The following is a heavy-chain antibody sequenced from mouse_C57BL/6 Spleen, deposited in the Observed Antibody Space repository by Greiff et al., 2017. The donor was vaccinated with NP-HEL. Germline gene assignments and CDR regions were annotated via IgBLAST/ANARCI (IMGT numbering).Heavy chain of an antibody. CDR2: IDPSDSYT. CDR3: ARSGSNLLFAY. D-gene: IGHD2-5*01. CDR1: GYTFTSYW. J-gene: IGHJ3*01. Sequence: QVQLQQSGAELVRPGASVKLSCKASGYTFTSYWMHWVKQRPGQGLEWIGEIDPSDSYTNYNQKFKGKSTLTVDKSSSTAYMQLSSLTSEDSAVYYCARSGSNLLFAYWGQGTLVTVSA. V-gene: IGHV1-69*01.